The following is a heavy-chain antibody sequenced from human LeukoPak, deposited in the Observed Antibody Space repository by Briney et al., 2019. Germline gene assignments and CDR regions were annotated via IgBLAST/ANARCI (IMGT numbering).Heavy chain of an antibody. CDR3: ARVAGYSSGWGGIDY. D-gene: IGHD6-19*01. Sequence: GASVKVSCKASGYTFTGYYMHWVRQAPGQGLEWMGWINPNSGGTNYAQKFQGRVTMTRDTSISTAYMELSRLRSDDTAVYYCARVAGYSSGWGGIDYWGQGTPVTVSS. CDR2: INPNSGGT. CDR1: GYTFTGYY. J-gene: IGHJ4*02. V-gene: IGHV1-2*02.